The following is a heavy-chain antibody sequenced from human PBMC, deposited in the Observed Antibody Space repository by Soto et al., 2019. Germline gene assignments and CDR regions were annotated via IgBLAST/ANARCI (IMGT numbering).Heavy chain of an antibody. J-gene: IGHJ4*02. CDR2: ISAHNGNT. CDR3: ARGRYGDY. Sequence: QVHLVQSGPEVKKPGASVRVSCKASGYTFTSYGITWARQAPGQGLEWMGWISAHNGNTDYAQKLQGRVIVTRDTSTSTAYMELRSQRSDDTAVYYCARGRYGDYWGQGALVTVSS. CDR1: GYTFTSYG. D-gene: IGHD1-1*01. V-gene: IGHV1-18*01.